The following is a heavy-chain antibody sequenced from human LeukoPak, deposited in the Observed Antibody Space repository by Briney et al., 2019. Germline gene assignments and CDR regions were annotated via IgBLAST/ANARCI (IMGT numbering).Heavy chain of an antibody. CDR2: ISRSVSSI. J-gene: IGHJ4*02. CDR1: GFTFSDYY. D-gene: IGHD3-3*01. CDR3: ARGSGIPTWHPPDY. Sequence: GGSLRLSCAASGFTFSDYYMSWIRQAPGKGLEWVSYISRSVSSIYYADSVKGRFTISRENAKNSLYLQMNSLRAEDTAVYYCARGSGIPTWHPPDYWGQGSLVTVSS. V-gene: IGHV3-11*01.